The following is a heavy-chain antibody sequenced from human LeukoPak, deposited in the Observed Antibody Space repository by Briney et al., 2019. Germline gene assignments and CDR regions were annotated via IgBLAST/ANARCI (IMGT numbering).Heavy chain of an antibody. CDR1: GYTFTGYY. D-gene: IGHD4-17*01. Sequence: ASVKVSCKASGYTFTGYYMHWVRQAPGQGLEWMGRINPNSGGTNYAQKFQGRVTMTRDTSTSTVYMELSSLRSEDTAVYYCAIFVSRTYGNDYWGQGTLVTVSS. CDR3: AIFVSRTYGNDY. J-gene: IGHJ4*02. CDR2: INPNSGGT. V-gene: IGHV1-2*06.